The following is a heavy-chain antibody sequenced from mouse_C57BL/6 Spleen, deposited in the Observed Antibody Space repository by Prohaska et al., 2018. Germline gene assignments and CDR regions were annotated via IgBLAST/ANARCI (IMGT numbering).Heavy chain of an antibody. V-gene: IGHV1-31*01. J-gene: IGHJ2*01. CDR1: GYSFTGYY. CDR3: SSSERGD. Sequence: SVKISCKASGYSFTGYYMHWVKQSHGNILDWIGYIYPYNGVSSYNQKFKGKATLTVDKSSSTSDMERRRLKSEDSSVYYCSSSERGDWGEGTTLTFSS. CDR2: IYPYNGVS.